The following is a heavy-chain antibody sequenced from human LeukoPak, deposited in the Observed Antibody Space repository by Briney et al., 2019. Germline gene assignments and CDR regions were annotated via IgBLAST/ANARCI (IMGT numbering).Heavy chain of an antibody. V-gene: IGHV3-23*01. CDR2: MSGSGGST. Sequence: GGSLRLSFAASGFTFSSYAMSWVRQAPGKGLEWVSAMSGSGGSTYYADSVKGRFSISRDNAKNSLYLKMNSLRAEDTAVYYCASFLGAINYWGQGTLVTVSS. J-gene: IGHJ4*02. CDR3: ASFLGAINY. CDR1: GFTFSSYA. D-gene: IGHD1-26*01.